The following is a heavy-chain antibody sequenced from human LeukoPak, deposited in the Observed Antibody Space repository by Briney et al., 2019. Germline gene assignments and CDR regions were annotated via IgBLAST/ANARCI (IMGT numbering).Heavy chain of an antibody. V-gene: IGHV3-23*01. Sequence: GGSLRLSCAASGFTFSSYAMSWVRQAPGKGLEWVSAISGSGGSTYYADSVKGRFTISRDNSKNTLYLQMNSLRAEDTAVYYCAKDEHDFWSGHYYYYMDVWGKGTTVTVSS. J-gene: IGHJ6*03. D-gene: IGHD3-3*01. CDR1: GFTFSSYA. CDR2: ISGSGGST. CDR3: AKDEHDFWSGHYYYYMDV.